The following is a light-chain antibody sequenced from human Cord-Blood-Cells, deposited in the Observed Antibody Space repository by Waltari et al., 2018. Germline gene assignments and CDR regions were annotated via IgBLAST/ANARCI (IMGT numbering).Light chain of an antibody. J-gene: IGKJ1*01. CDR2: WAS. Sequence: DIVMTQSPDSLAVSLGERATINCKSSQSVLYSSNNKNYLAWYQQKPGQTPNLLHYWASTRESGVPYLFSGSGSETDFTLTISSLQAEDVAVYYCQQYYSTPRTFGQGTKVEIK. CDR3: QQYYSTPRT. V-gene: IGKV4-1*01. CDR1: QSVLYSSNNKNY.